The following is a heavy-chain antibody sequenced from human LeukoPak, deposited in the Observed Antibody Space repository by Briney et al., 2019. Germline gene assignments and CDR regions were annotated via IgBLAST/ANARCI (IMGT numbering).Heavy chain of an antibody. D-gene: IGHD6-19*01. Sequence: ASVKVSCKASGYTFTSYDINWVRQATGQGLEWMGWMNPNSGNTNYAQKLQGRVTMTTDTSTSTAYMELRSLRSDDTAVYYCARRVAVAESDYWGQGTLVTVSS. CDR2: MNPNSGNT. CDR1: GYTFTSYD. CDR3: ARRVAVAESDY. J-gene: IGHJ4*02. V-gene: IGHV1-18*01.